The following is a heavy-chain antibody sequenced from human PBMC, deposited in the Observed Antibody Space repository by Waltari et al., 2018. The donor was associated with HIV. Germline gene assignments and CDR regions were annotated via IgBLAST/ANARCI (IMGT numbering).Heavy chain of an antibody. CDR1: GFTFSKAR. J-gene: IGHJ4*02. D-gene: IGHD4-17*01. V-gene: IGHV3-15*01. CDR2: IKSKSDGGTT. Sequence: VQLVESGGGLVKPGGSLRPSGAVSGFTFSKARMSWVRQAPGKGLEWVGRIKSKSDGGTTYAAPVKGRFIISRNDSKNMLYLQMKSLKTEDTAVYYCRTSSDYGDPPVDYWGQGTLVTVSS. CDR3: RTSSDYGDPPVDY.